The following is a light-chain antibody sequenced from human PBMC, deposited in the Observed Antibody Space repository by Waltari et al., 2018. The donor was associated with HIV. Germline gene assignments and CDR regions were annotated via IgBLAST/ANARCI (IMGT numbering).Light chain of an antibody. Sequence: DIQMTQSPSALSAFVGDRVTITCRASRSISRWLAWYQQKPGKAPKLLIYKASNLEGGVPSRFSGSGSGTESTLTISSLQPDDFATYYCQQYNSYLWTFGQGTKVEIK. CDR1: RSISRW. V-gene: IGKV1-5*03. J-gene: IGKJ1*01. CDR2: KAS. CDR3: QQYNSYLWT.